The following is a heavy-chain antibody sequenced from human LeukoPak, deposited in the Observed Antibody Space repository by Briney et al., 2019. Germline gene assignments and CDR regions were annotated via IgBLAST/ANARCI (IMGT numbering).Heavy chain of an antibody. CDR3: ARDSWDCSGGSCYGEGY. D-gene: IGHD2-15*01. CDR2: ISYDGSNK. CDR1: GFTFSSYA. Sequence: GGSLRLSCAASGFTFSSYAMHWVRQAPGKGLEWVAVISYDGSNKYYADSVKGRFTISRDNSKNTLYLQMNSLRAEDTAVYYCARDSWDCSGGSCYGEGYWGQGTLVTVSS. J-gene: IGHJ4*02. V-gene: IGHV3-30-3*01.